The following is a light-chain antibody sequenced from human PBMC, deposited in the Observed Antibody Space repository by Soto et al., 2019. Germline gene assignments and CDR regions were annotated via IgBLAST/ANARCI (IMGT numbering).Light chain of an antibody. Sequence: QSVLTHPASESGSPGQSITISCTGTSSDVGGYNYVSWYQQHPGKAPKLMIYDVSNRPSGVSNRFSGSKSGNTASLTISGLHAEDEADYYCSSYTSSSTGVFGTGTRSPS. J-gene: IGLJ1*01. CDR1: SSDVGGYNY. V-gene: IGLV2-14*01. CDR2: DVS. CDR3: SSYTSSSTGV.